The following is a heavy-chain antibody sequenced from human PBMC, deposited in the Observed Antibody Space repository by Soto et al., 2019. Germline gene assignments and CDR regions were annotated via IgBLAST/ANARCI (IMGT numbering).Heavy chain of an antibody. V-gene: IGHV1-24*01. Sequence: ASVKVSCKVSGYTLTEISMHWVRQAPGKGLEWMGSFDPEDGETIYAQKFQGRVTMTEDTSTDTAYMELSSLRSEDTAVYYCAXPLGGYERDFDYYGMDVWGQGTTVTVSS. J-gene: IGHJ6*02. CDR3: AXPLGGYERDFDYYGMDV. CDR1: GYTLTEIS. D-gene: IGHD3-16*01. CDR2: FDPEDGET.